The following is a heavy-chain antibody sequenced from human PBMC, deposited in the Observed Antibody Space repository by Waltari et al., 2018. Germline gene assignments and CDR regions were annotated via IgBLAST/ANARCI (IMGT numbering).Heavy chain of an antibody. CDR3: AREAIWSGYRHDAFDI. CDR2: IYYSGST. D-gene: IGHD3-3*01. Sequence: QVQLQESGPGLVQPSETLSLTCTFSGPSFSSYYWNWIRQPPGKGLEWIGDIYYSGSTNYNPSLKSRVTISVDASNNQFSLKLKSVTAADTAVYYCAREAIWSGYRHDAFDIWGQGTMVTVSS. V-gene: IGHV4-59*01. J-gene: IGHJ3*02. CDR1: GPSFSSYY.